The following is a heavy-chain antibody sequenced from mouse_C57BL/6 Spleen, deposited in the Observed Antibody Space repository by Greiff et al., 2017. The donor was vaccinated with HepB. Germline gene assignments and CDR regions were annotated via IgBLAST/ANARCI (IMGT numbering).Heavy chain of an antibody. CDR3: AISIYYYGSRQGNFDY. V-gene: IGHV1-50*01. CDR1: GYTFTSYW. CDR2: IDPSDSYT. Sequence: QVQLQQPGAELVKPGASVKLSCKASGYTFTSYWMQWVKQRPGQGLEWIGEIDPSDSYTNYNQKYKGKATLTVDTSSSTAYMQLSSLTSEDSAVYYCAISIYYYGSRQGNFDYWGQGTTLTVSS. J-gene: IGHJ2*01. D-gene: IGHD1-1*01.